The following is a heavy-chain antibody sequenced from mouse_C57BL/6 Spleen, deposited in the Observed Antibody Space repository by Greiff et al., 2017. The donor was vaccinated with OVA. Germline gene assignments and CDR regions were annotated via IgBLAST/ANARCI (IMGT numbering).Heavy chain of an antibody. J-gene: IGHJ3*01. D-gene: IGHD1-1*01. V-gene: IGHV1-82*01. CDR3: ARGGTTPAWFAY. CDR1: GYAFSSSW. Sequence: QLQESGPELVKPGASVKISCKASGYAFSSSWMNWVKQRPGKGLEWIGRIYPGDGDTNYNGKFKGKATLTADKSSSTAYMQLSSLTSEDSAVYFCARGGTTPAWFAYWGQGTLVTVSA. CDR2: IYPGDGDT.